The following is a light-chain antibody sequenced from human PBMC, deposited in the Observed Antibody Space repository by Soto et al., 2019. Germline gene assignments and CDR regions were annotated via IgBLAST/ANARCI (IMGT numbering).Light chain of an antibody. V-gene: IGKV1-39*01. CDR1: QSVKSY. CDR2: AAS. CDR3: QQSYNSPYT. Sequence: DIQMTQSPSSLSASVGDRVTITCRASQSVKSYLNGYRQKPGKAHKLLLYAASTLQSGVPSRFSGSGSGTEFTLSISSLQPEDVATYQFQQSYNSPYTFGQGTELEI. J-gene: IGKJ2*01.